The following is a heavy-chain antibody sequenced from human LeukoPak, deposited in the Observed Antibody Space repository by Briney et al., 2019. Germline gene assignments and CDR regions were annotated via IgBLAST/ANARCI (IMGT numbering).Heavy chain of an antibody. CDR2: ISGSGDST. V-gene: IGHV3-23*01. Sequence: PGGSLRLSCAASGFTFSSYAMSWVRQAPGKGLEWVSAISGSGDSTYYADSVKGRFTISRDKSKNTLSLQMNSLRAEDTAVYYCAKGSVNYDILTGSYFDYWGQGTLVTVSS. CDR1: GFTFSSYA. CDR3: AKGSVNYDILTGSYFDY. D-gene: IGHD3-9*01. J-gene: IGHJ4*02.